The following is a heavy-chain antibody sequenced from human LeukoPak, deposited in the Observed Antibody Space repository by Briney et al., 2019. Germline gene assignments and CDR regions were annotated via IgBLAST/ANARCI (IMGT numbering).Heavy chain of an antibody. CDR3: AGRGYPNPLYFDY. CDR2: IKQDGSEK. Sequence: GGSLRLSRAASGFTFSSYWMSWVRQAPGKGLEWVANIKQDGSEKYYVDSVKGRFTISRDNAKNSLYLQMNSLRAEDTAVYYCAGRGYPNPLYFDYWGQGTLVTVSS. D-gene: IGHD3-22*01. CDR1: GFTFSSYW. V-gene: IGHV3-7*01. J-gene: IGHJ4*02.